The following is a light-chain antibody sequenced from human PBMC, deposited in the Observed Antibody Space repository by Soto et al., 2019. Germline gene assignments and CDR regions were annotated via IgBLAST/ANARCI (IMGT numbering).Light chain of an antibody. Sequence: DIQLTQSPSSVSASVGDRVTITCRASQGLSSWLAWYQQKPGKAPKLLIYDASTLQKGVPSRFSGSGSGTLFTLTINNLQPEDFASYYCQQANSFPLTFGGGTKVEIK. CDR2: DAS. CDR3: QQANSFPLT. V-gene: IGKV1D-12*01. J-gene: IGKJ4*01. CDR1: QGLSSW.